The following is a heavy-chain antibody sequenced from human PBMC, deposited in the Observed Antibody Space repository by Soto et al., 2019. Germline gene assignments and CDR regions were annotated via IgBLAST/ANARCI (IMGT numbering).Heavy chain of an antibody. CDR3: ARELFWSGYYLFDY. Sequence: SETLSLTCTVSGGSISSYYWSWIRQPPGKGLEWIGYIYYSGSTNYNPSLKSRVTISVDTSKNQFSLKLSSVTAADTAVYYCARELFWSGYYLFDYWGQGTLVPSP. V-gene: IGHV4-59*01. J-gene: IGHJ4*02. CDR2: IYYSGST. D-gene: IGHD3-3*01. CDR1: GGSISSYY.